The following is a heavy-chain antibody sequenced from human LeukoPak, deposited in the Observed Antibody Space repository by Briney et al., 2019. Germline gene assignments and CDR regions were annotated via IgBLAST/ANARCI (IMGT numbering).Heavy chain of an antibody. CDR1: GFTFISYD. CDR2: IDTAGGT. Sequence: GGSLRLSCAASGFTFISYDMHWVRQPTGKGLEGVSGIDTAGGTYYAGSVKGRFTISRENAKNSLSLQMNSLRAGDTAVYYCARRRYGLGSYSDAFDIWGQGTMVTVSS. J-gene: IGHJ3*02. V-gene: IGHV3-13*04. CDR3: ARRRYGLGSYSDAFDI. D-gene: IGHD3-10*01.